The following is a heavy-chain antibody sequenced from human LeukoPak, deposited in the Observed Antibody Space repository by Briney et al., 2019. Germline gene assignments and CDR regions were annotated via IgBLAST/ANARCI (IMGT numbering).Heavy chain of an antibody. V-gene: IGHV3-23*01. Sequence: GGSLRLSCAASGFTFSSYAMSWVRQTPGKGLEWVSSIGGSGGSTYYADSVKGRFTISRDNSKNTLYLQMNSLRAEDTAVYYCAKVETAAAATLRGFDYWGQGTLVTVSS. J-gene: IGHJ4*02. CDR2: IGGSGGST. CDR3: AKVETAAAATLRGFDY. D-gene: IGHD6-13*01. CDR1: GFTFSSYA.